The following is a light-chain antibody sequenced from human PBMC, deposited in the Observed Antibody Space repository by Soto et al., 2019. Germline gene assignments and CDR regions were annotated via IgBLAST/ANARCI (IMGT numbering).Light chain of an antibody. V-gene: IGLV1-40*01. Sequence: QSVLTQPPSVSGAPGQRVTISCTGSSSNIGAGYDVHWYQQLPGTAPKLLIYGNSNRPSGVPDRFSGSKSGTSASRAITGLQAEDEADYYCQSYDSSLSGTKVFGTGTKLTV. CDR3: QSYDSSLSGTKV. J-gene: IGLJ1*01. CDR1: SSNIGAGYD. CDR2: GNS.